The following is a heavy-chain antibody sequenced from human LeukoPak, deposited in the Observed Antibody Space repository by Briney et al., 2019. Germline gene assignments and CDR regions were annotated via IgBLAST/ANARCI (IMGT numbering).Heavy chain of an antibody. J-gene: IGHJ6*02. V-gene: IGHV1-8*01. Sequence: ASVKVSCKVSGYTLTELSMHGVRQAAGQGREWMGWMNPNSGNKCYAQKFQGRVTMTRNTSMNTTYMELSSLRSEDTAVYYCARGRHNYYDYDGMDYWGQGTMVTVSS. CDR3: ARGRHNYYDYDGMDY. CDR1: GYTLTELS. CDR2: MNPNSGNK.